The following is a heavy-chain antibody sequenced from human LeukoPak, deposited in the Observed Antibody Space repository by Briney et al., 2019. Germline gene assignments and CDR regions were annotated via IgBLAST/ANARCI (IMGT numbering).Heavy chain of an antibody. CDR3: ARDQEGFDY. Sequence: ASVTVSCTVSGYSFTSNYIHWVRQAPGQGLEWMGMIYPRDGSTSYAQRFQDRVTVTRDTSTSTVHMELSGLRSEDTAVYYCARDQEGFDYWGQGTLVTVSS. CDR1: GYSFTSNY. J-gene: IGHJ4*02. V-gene: IGHV1-46*01. CDR2: IYPRDGST.